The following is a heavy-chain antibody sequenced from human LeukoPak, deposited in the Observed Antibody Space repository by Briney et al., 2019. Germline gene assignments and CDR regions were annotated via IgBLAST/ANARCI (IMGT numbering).Heavy chain of an antibody. CDR3: ARTVVVVVDVTRYYYGMDV. Sequence: GGSLRLSCAASGFTFSYHYMDWVRQAPGKGLEWVGRSRNKADSYTTEYAASVKGRFTISRDDSKNSVYLQMNSLKTEDTAMYFCARTVVVVVDVTRYYYGMDVWGQGTTVTVSS. D-gene: IGHD2-15*01. J-gene: IGHJ6*02. V-gene: IGHV3-72*01. CDR2: SRNKADSYTT. CDR1: GFTFSYHY.